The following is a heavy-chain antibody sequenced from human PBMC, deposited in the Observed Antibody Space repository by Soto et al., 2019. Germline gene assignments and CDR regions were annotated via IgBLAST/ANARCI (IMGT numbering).Heavy chain of an antibody. CDR2: IWYDGSNK. CDR3: ARDPGSITGTFDY. V-gene: IGHV3-33*01. CDR1: GFTFSSYG. J-gene: IGHJ4*02. D-gene: IGHD1-7*01. Sequence: QVQLVESGGGVVQPGRSLRLSCAASGFTFSSYGMHWVRQAPGKGLEWVAVIWYDGSNKYYADSVKGRFTISRDNSKNTLYLQMNSLRAEDTAVYYCARDPGSITGTFDYWGQGTLVTVSS.